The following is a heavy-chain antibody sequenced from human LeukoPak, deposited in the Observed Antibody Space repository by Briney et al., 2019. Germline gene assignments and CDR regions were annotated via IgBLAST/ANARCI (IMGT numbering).Heavy chain of an antibody. CDR2: IYYSGST. J-gene: IGHJ4*02. CDR3: ARGRGAGWLRLRPTFDY. Sequence: PSETLSLTCTVSGGSISSSSYYWGWIRQPPGKGLEWIGSIYYSGSTYYNPSLKSRVTISVDTSKNQFSLKLSSVTAADTAVYYCARGRGAGWLRLRPTFDYWGQGTLVTVSS. D-gene: IGHD5-12*01. V-gene: IGHV4-39*01. CDR1: GGSISSSSYY.